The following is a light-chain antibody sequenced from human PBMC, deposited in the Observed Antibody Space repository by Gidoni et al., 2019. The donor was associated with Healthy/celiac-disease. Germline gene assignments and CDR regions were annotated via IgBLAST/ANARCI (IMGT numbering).Light chain of an antibody. J-gene: IGLJ2*01. CDR2: GNS. V-gene: IGLV1-40*01. Sequence: HSVLTQAPSVSEAAEQRVTITCTGSSSNIGAGYDVHWYRPLPGTAPTLLITGNSNRPSRVPYRFSGSKSGTSASLAITGLQADDEAYYYFQSYDSSHVVFGGGTKLTVL. CDR3: QSYDSSHVV. CDR1: SSNIGAGYD.